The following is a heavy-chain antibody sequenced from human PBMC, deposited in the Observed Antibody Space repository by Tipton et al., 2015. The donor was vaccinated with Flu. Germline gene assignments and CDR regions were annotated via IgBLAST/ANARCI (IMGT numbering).Heavy chain of an antibody. CDR2: IFRTGST. D-gene: IGHD2-2*01. V-gene: IGHV4-38-2*02. CDR3: ARLVYSSSWYVGWFGP. Sequence: TLSLTCTISGDSISSRYYWGWIRQPPGKGLEWIGNIFRTGSTYHNPSIKSRVTISVDTSKNEFSLRLTSVTAADTAVYYCARLVYSSSWYVGWFGPWGQGTLVAVSS. J-gene: IGHJ5*02. CDR1: GDSISSRYY.